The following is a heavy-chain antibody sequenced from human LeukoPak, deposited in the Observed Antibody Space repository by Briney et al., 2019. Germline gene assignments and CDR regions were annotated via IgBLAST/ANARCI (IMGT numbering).Heavy chain of an antibody. D-gene: IGHD4/OR15-4a*01. Sequence: PGGSLRLSCVASGFTVSSNYMSWVRQAPGKGLEWVSIIYSGGSTYYADPVKGRFTISRDNSKNTLYLQMNSLRADDTAVYYCARRAGAYSHPYDYWGQGTLVTVSS. CDR1: GFTVSSNY. V-gene: IGHV3-66*04. CDR2: IYSGGST. CDR3: ARRAGAYSHPYDY. J-gene: IGHJ4*02.